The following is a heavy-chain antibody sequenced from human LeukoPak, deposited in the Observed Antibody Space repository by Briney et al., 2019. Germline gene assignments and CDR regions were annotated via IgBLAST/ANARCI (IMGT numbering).Heavy chain of an antibody. V-gene: IGHV4-59*01. CDR1: GGSISSYY. CDR3: ARAPSLKSIAAAGTKGFDY. Sequence: PSETLSLTCTVSGGSISSYYWSWIRQPPGKGLEWIGYIYYSGSTNYNPSLKSRVTISVDTSKNQFSLKLSSVTAADTAVYYCARAPSLKSIAAAGTKGFDYWGQGTLVTVSS. J-gene: IGHJ4*02. D-gene: IGHD6-13*01. CDR2: IYYSGST.